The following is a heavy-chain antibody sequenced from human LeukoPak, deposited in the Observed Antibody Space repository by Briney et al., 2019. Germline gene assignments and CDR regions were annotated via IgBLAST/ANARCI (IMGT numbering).Heavy chain of an antibody. D-gene: IGHD6-13*01. CDR3: ARAGAAYYFDY. CDR2: INHSGST. V-gene: IGHV4-34*01. CDR1: GGSFSGYY. Sequence: PSETLSLTCAVYGGSFSGYYWSWIRQPSGKGLEWIGEINHSGSTNYNPSLKSRVTISVDTSKNQFSLKLSSVTAADTAVYYCARAGAAYYFDYWGQGTLVTVSS. J-gene: IGHJ4*02.